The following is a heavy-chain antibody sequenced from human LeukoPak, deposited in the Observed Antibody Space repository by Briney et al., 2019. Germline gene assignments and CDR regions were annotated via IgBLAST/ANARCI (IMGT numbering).Heavy chain of an antibody. D-gene: IGHD6-13*01. J-gene: IGHJ4*02. V-gene: IGHV1-2*02. CDR2: INPNSGGT. Sequence: ASVKVSCKASGYTFTGYYMHWVRQAPGQGLEWMGWINPNSGGTNYAQKFQGRVTMTRDTSISTAYMELSRLRSDDTAVYYCARASTPLDLSSSSWPDAYGYWDQGTLVTVSS. CDR3: ARASTPLDLSSSSWPDAYGY. CDR1: GYTFTGYY.